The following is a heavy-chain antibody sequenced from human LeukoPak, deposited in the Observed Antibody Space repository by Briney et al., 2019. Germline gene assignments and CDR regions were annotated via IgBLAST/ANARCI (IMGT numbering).Heavy chain of an antibody. CDR2: IKQDGSEK. Sequence: GGSLRLSCAASGFTFSSYWMSWVRQAPGKGLEWVGNIKQDGSEKYYVDSVKGRFTISRDNAKNSLYLQTNSLRAEDTAVYYCARDHSSSWYLAYYYYMDVWGKGTTVTVSS. D-gene: IGHD6-13*01. CDR3: ARDHSSSWYLAYYYYMDV. CDR1: GFTFSSYW. V-gene: IGHV3-7*01. J-gene: IGHJ6*03.